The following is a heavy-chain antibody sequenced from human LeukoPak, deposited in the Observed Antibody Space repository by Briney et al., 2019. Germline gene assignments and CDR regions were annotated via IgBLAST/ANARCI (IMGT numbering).Heavy chain of an antibody. CDR1: GFTFGTYG. CDR2: ILYDGHHT. V-gene: IGHV3-30*03. J-gene: IGHJ6*02. CDR3: AREFKLKSMDV. Sequence: GGSLRLSCAASGFTFGTYGMHWVRRAPGKGLEWVALILYDGHHTYYGDSVKGRFAISRDNSKNTLYLQMNSLRGEDTAVYHCAREFKLKSMDVWGQGTTVTVSS.